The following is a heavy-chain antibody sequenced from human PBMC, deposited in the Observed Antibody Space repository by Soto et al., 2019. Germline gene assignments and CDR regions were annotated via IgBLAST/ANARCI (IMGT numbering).Heavy chain of an antibody. CDR2: ISAYNGNT. CDR3: ARDSQIGYSSSSGP. D-gene: IGHD6-6*01. CDR1: GYTFTSYG. V-gene: IGHV1-18*01. Sequence: ASVKVSCKASGYTFTSYGISWVRQAPGQGLEWMGWISAYNGNTNYAQKLQGRVTMTTDTSTSTAYMELRSLRSDDTAVYYCARDSQIGYSSSSGPWGQGTLVTVSS. J-gene: IGHJ5*02.